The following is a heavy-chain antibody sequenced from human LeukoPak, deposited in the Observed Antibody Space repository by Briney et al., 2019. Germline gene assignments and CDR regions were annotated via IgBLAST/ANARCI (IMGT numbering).Heavy chain of an antibody. Sequence: GGSLRLSCAASGFTLSSCTINWVRQSPGKGLEWVSSISNSSNYIYYADSVKGRFNISRDNAKNSLYLQMNSLGAEDTAVYYCARDTGYYDILTGDHYYFDYWGQGTLVTVSS. V-gene: IGHV3-21*01. CDR3: ARDTGYYDILTGDHYYFDY. D-gene: IGHD3-9*01. CDR1: GFTLSSCT. CDR2: ISNSSNYI. J-gene: IGHJ4*02.